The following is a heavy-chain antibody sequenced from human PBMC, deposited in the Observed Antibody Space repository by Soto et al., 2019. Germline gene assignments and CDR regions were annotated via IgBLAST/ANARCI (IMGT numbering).Heavy chain of an antibody. CDR2: ISGSGGST. V-gene: IGHV3-23*01. D-gene: IGHD5-18*01. J-gene: IGHJ5*02. Sequence: PGGSLRLSCAASGFTFSSYAMSWVRQAPGKGLEWVSAISGSGGSTYYADSVKGRFTISRDNSKNTLYLQMNSLRAEDTAVYYCAKGHTQAMVSRDWFDPWGQGTLVTVS. CDR3: AKGHTQAMVSRDWFDP. CDR1: GFTFSSYA.